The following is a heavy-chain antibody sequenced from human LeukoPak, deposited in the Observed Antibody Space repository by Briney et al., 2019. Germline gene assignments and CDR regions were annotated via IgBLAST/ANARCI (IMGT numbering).Heavy chain of an antibody. Sequence: ASVKVSCKASGYTFTSYGISWVRQAPGQGLEWMGLISAYNGNTNYAKKLQGRVTMTKDKSTSTAYMELRRMRSDDTAVYYCARDHIAVAGNAAFDIWGQGTMVTVSS. D-gene: IGHD6-19*01. CDR3: ARDHIAVAGNAAFDI. V-gene: IGHV1-18*01. CDR2: ISAYNGNT. J-gene: IGHJ3*02. CDR1: GYTFTSYG.